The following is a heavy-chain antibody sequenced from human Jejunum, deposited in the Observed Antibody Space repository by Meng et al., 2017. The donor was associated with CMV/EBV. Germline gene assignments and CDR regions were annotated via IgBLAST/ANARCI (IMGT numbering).Heavy chain of an antibody. D-gene: IGHD7-27*01. CDR3: ARDPPGDGGVTSDY. V-gene: IGHV3-7*01. CDR1: GFTLSSYN. J-gene: IGHJ4*02. Sequence: SGFTLSSYNMHWVRQTPGKGLEWVANINQDGSQRYYLDSVKGRFSISRDNAKNSLFLQMNGLRADDTALYYCARDPPGDGGVTSDYWGQGSLVTVSS. CDR2: INQDGSQR.